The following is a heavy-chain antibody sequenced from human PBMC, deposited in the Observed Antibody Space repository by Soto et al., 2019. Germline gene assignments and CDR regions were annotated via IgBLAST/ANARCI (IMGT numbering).Heavy chain of an antibody. CDR1: GGSISSGGYY. V-gene: IGHV4-31*03. Sequence: QVQLQESGPGLVKPSQTLSLTCTVSGGSISSGGYYWSWIRQHPGKGLEWIGYIYYSGSTYYNPSLRSRXXIXVXXSKNQFSLKVNSVTAADTAVYYCARKAYGEFLFDYWGQGTLVTVSS. CDR2: IYYSGST. D-gene: IGHD3-10*01. J-gene: IGHJ4*02. CDR3: ARKAYGEFLFDY.